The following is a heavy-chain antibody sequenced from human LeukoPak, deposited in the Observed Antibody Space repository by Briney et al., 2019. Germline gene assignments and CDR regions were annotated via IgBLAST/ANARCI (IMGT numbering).Heavy chain of an antibody. CDR3: ARHGAGPRNHFDY. CDR2: IYYSGST. Sequence: SETLSLTCTVSGGSISSYYWSWIRQPPGKGLEWIGYIYYSGSTNYNPSLKSRVTISVDTSKNQFSLKLSSVTAADTAVYYCARHGAGPRNHFDYWGQGTLVTVSS. D-gene: IGHD3-16*01. J-gene: IGHJ4*02. CDR1: GGSISSYY. V-gene: IGHV4-59*01.